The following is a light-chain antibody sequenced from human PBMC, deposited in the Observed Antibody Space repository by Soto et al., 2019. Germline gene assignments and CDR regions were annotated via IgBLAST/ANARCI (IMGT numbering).Light chain of an antibody. CDR3: VSYTSSTTYV. CDR1: SSDVGGSNF. Sequence: QSVLTQPASVSDSPGQSITISCTGTSSDVGGSNFVSWYQQHPGKPPKLIIYDVANRPSGVSNRFSGSKSGSTASLLISRLQTEYEADYYCVSYTSSTTYVFGTGPKVIV. J-gene: IGLJ1*01. V-gene: IGLV2-14*03. CDR2: DVA.